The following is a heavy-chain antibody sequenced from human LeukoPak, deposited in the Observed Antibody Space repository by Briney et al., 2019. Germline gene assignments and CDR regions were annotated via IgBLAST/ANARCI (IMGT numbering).Heavy chain of an antibody. J-gene: IGHJ4*02. CDR2: INPNGGGT. Sequence: ASVKVSCKASGYTFTDYHIHWVRQAPGQGLEWMGWINPNGGGTNYAQNFQGRVTLTKDTSITTAYMELSRLTSDDTAVYYCARGYYDRGSLYYFDYWGQGTLVTVSS. CDR1: GYTFTDYH. CDR3: ARGYYDRGSLYYFDY. D-gene: IGHD3-22*01. V-gene: IGHV1-2*02.